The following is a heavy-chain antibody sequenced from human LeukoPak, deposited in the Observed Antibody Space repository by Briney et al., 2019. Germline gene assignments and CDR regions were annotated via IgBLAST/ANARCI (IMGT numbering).Heavy chain of an antibody. D-gene: IGHD3-22*01. J-gene: IGHJ3*02. Sequence: SETLSLTCAVYGGSFSGYYWSWIRQPPGKGLEWIGEINHSGSTNYNPSLKSRVTISVDTSKNQFSLKLSSVTAADTAVYYCARGPRITMIVVVTKRDAFDIWGQGTMVTVSS. CDR2: INHSGST. CDR1: GGSFSGYY. V-gene: IGHV4-34*01. CDR3: ARGPRITMIVVVTKRDAFDI.